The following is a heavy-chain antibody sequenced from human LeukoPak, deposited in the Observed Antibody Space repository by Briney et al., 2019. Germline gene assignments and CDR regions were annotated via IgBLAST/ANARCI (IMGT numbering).Heavy chain of an antibody. CDR3: ALAVDGNFFFDY. CDR2: VFAGVSDA. Sequence: GESLKISCQSSGYTFPKYWIGWVRQMPGKGLEWMGIVFAGVSDARYSPSLQGQVTISVDKPIDTAYLQWSSLKASDTAVYYCALAVDGNFFFDYWGQGTLVAVSS. CDR1: GYTFPKYW. D-gene: IGHD6-19*01. J-gene: IGHJ4*02. V-gene: IGHV5-51*04.